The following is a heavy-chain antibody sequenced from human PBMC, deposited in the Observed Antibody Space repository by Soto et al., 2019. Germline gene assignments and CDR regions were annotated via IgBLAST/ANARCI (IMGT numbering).Heavy chain of an antibody. CDR3: ARQGFGPLHGLVDV. V-gene: IGHV4-59*08. J-gene: IGHJ6*02. Sequence: QVQLQESGPGLVKPSETLSLSCTVSGGSISSYYWSWFRQSPGKRMEWIGYVHHSWGSSYNPSLQSRVAISLDTSKIQFSLKVTSVPATDPAVYYCARQGFGPLHGLVDVWGQGTTVTVSS. D-gene: IGHD3-10*01. CDR2: VHHSWGS. CDR1: GGSISSYY.